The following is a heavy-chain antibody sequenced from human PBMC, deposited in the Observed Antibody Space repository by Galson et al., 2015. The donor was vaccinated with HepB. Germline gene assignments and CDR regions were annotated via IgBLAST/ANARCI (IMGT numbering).Heavy chain of an antibody. CDR3: ARSLPVVVPAALRRHWYFDL. J-gene: IGHJ2*01. V-gene: IGHV4-34*01. Sequence: TLSLTCAVYGGSFSGYYWTWIRQPPGKGLEWIGEINHSGNTNYNPSLKSRVTISVDTSKNQFSLNLSSVTAADTAVYYCARSLPVVVPAALRRHWYFDLWGRGTLVTVSS. D-gene: IGHD2-2*02. CDR2: INHSGNT. CDR1: GGSFSGYY.